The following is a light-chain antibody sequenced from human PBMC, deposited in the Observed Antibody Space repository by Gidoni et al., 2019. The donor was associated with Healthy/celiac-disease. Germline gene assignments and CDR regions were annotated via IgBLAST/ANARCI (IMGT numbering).Light chain of an antibody. CDR2: DVS. CDR1: SSDVGGYNY. CDR3: CSYAGSYTWV. V-gene: IGLV2-11*01. J-gene: IGLJ3*02. Sequence: QSSLTQPRSVSGSPGQSVTISCNGTSSDVGGYNYVSWYQQHPGKAPKHMIYDVSKRPSGVPDRFSGSKSGNTASLTISGLQAEDEADYYSCSYAGSYTWVFGGGTKLTVL.